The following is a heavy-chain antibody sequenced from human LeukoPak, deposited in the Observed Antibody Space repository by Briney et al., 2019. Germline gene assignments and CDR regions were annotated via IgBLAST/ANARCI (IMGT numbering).Heavy chain of an antibody. Sequence: AVKVSCKASGYRVTGYYMQGVRQAPAQGVEWMGWSNPNRGGTNYAQKSQGRGTMTRGTAISPAYLELSRLSSDDTAVYYCARAIHEDSYDSSGSPYFDYWGQGTLVTVSS. CDR1: GYRVTGYY. CDR3: ARAIHEDSYDSSGSPYFDY. CDR2: SNPNRGGT. V-gene: IGHV1-2*02. J-gene: IGHJ4*02. D-gene: IGHD3-22*01.